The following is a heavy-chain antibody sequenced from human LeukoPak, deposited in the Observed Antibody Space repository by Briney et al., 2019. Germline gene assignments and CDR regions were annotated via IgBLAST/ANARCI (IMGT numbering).Heavy chain of an antibody. CDR1: GVTFSSYA. D-gene: IGHD3-22*01. CDR2: ILYDGSNK. V-gene: IGHV3-30-3*02. CDR3: AKIKSLYYDSSGYQDY. Sequence: PGGSLRLSCAASGVTFSSYAMHGVRAAPGKGLERVAVILYDGSNKYYADAVKVRFPISRDNSKNTLDLQMNSLRAEDTAVYYCAKIKSLYYDSSGYQDYWGQGTLVTVSS. J-gene: IGHJ4*02.